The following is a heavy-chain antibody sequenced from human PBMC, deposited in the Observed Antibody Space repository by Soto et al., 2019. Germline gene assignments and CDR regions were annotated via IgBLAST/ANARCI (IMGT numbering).Heavy chain of an antibody. CDR1: GYTFTSYG. D-gene: IGHD3-9*01. Sequence: QVQLVQSGAEVKKPGASVKVSCKASGYTFTSYGISWVRQAPGQGLEWMGWISAYNGNTNYVQKLQGRVTMTTDTSTSTAYMELRSLRSDDTAVYYCARERGEEGRYFDWLLLDYWGQGTLVTVSS. CDR3: ARERGEEGRYFDWLLLDY. J-gene: IGHJ4*02. V-gene: IGHV1-18*01. CDR2: ISAYNGNT.